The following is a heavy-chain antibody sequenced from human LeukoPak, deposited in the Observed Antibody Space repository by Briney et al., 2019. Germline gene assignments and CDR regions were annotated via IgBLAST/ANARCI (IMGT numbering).Heavy chain of an antibody. Sequence: SQTLSLTCTVSGDSISSGGYYWRWIRQHPGKGLEWIGYIYYSGSTYYNPSLKSQVTISVDTSKNQFSLKLSSVTAADTAVYYCARGPPGELFPRFDYWGQGTLVTVSS. CDR3: ARGPPGELFPRFDY. V-gene: IGHV4-31*01. D-gene: IGHD3-10*01. CDR1: GDSISSGGYY. J-gene: IGHJ4*02. CDR2: IYYSGST.